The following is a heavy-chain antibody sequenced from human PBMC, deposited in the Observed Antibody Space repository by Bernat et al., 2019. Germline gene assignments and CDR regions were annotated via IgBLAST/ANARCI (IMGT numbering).Heavy chain of an antibody. CDR3: ARDVPTSSPLGVPGDY. CDR1: GFTFSSYG. Sequence: QVQLVESGGGVVQPGRSLRLSCAASGFTFSSYGMHWVRQAPGKGLEWVAVIWYDGSNKYYADSVKGRFTISRDKSKTTLYLQMNSLRAEDTAVYYCARDVPTSSPLGVPGDYWGQGTLVTVSS. V-gene: IGHV3-33*01. D-gene: IGHD6-13*01. CDR2: IWYDGSNK. J-gene: IGHJ4*02.